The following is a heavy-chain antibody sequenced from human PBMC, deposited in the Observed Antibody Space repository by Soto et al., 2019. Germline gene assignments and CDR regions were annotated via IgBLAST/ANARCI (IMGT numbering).Heavy chain of an antibody. Sequence: PGGSLRLSCAASGFNFGVFGVHWVRQAPGKGLEWLSVLSYEGSEEYCADSVRGRFTISRDNSKNTLFLQMDSLRVDDTGVYYCALTRRSSLLEVAGPGFEYWGQGTLGTVSS. D-gene: IGHD6-19*01. V-gene: IGHV3-30*03. CDR3: ALTRRSSLLEVAGPGFEY. CDR2: LSYEGSEE. J-gene: IGHJ4*02. CDR1: GFNFGVFG.